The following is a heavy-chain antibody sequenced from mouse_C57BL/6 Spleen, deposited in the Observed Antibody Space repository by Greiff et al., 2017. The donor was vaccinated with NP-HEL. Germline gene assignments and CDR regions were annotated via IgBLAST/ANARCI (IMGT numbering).Heavy chain of an antibody. CDR3: ARSPDYYGSSHWYFDV. Sequence: QVQLQQSGPELVKPGASVKISCKASGYAFSSSWMNWVKQRPGKGLEWIGRIYPGDGDTNYNGKFKGKATLTADKSSSTAYMQLSSLTSEDSAVYFCARSPDYYGSSHWYFDVWGTGTTGTVSS. D-gene: IGHD1-1*01. V-gene: IGHV1-82*01. CDR1: GYAFSSSW. CDR2: IYPGDGDT. J-gene: IGHJ1*03.